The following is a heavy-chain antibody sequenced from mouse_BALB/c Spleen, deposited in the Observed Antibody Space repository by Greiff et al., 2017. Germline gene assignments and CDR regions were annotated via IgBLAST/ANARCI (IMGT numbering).Heavy chain of an antibody. Sequence: QVQLQQSGAELMKPGASVKISCKATGYTFSSYWIEWVKQRPGHGLEWIGEILPGSGSTNYNEKFKGKATFTADTSSNTAYMQLSSLTSEDSAVYYCARIREGAWCAYWGKGTLVTVSA. V-gene: IGHV1-9*01. D-gene: IGHD1-1*01. CDR2: ILPGSGST. CDR1: GYTFSSYW. J-gene: IGHJ3*01. CDR3: ARIREGAWCAY.